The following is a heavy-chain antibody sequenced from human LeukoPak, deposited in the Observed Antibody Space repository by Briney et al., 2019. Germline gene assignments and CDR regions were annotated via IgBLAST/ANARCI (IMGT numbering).Heavy chain of an antibody. D-gene: IGHD1-26*01. V-gene: IGHV1-18*01. J-gene: IGHJ4*02. CDR1: GFSFSSYG. CDR2: ISAYNGKT. CDR3: ARGGALTSFDS. Sequence: ASVRVSCKASGFSFSSYGFSWVRQAPGQGLEWMGRISAYNGKTNYAQKFQGRVTMTTDTSTTTVYMDLRSLRSDDTAVYFCARGGALTSFDSWGQGTLITVSS.